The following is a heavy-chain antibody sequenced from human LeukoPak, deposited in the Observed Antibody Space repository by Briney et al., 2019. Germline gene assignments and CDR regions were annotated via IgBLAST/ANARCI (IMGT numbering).Heavy chain of an antibody. J-gene: IGHJ4*02. CDR3: TTTNYYDSSAQDY. Sequence: PGGSLRLSCAASGFTFSGSAMHWVRQASGKGLEWVGRIRSKANSYATAYAASVKGRFTISRDDSKNTAYLQMNSLKTEDTAVYYCTTTNYYDSSAQDYWGQGTLVTVSS. V-gene: IGHV3-73*01. CDR1: GFTFSGSA. CDR2: IRSKANSYAT. D-gene: IGHD3-22*01.